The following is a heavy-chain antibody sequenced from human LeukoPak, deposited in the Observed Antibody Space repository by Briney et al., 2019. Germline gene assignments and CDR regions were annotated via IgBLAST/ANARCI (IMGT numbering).Heavy chain of an antibody. D-gene: IGHD3-3*01. CDR2: ISGGGDST. CDR3: AKGQYDDHPHWLDP. J-gene: IGHJ5*02. Sequence: GGSLTLSCAASGFTLRNHSIAWVRQAPGQGLEFVSPISGGGDSTNYADSVKGRFTISRDTSTNTLFLQMNNLRAEDAATYYCAKGQYDDHPHWLDPWGQGTLVTVSS. V-gene: IGHV3-23*01. CDR1: GFTLRNHS.